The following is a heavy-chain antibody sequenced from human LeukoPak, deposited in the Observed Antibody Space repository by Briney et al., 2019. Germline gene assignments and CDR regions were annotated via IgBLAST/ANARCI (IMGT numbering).Heavy chain of an antibody. CDR2: INHSGST. D-gene: IGHD6-19*01. J-gene: IGHJ5*02. CDR3: ARVLRYSSGWYNWFDP. Sequence: GSLRLSCAASGFTVSSNYMSWIRQPPGKGLEWIGEINHSGSTNYNPSLKSRVTISVDTSKNQFSLKLSSVTAADTAVYYCARVLRYSSGWYNWFDPWGQGTLVTVSS. CDR1: GFTVSSNY. V-gene: IGHV4-34*01.